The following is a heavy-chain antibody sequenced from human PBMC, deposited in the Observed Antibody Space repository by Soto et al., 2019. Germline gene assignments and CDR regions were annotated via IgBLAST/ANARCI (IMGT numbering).Heavy chain of an antibody. CDR1: GYTFTGHY. J-gene: IGHJ4*02. CDR2: IGPESGAT. CDR3: GRGRSGQIVVFY. V-gene: IGHV1-2*02. D-gene: IGHD1-26*01. Sequence: QVQLVQSGAEVKKPGASVKVSCKTSGYTFTGHYIHWVRQAPQQGPEWVGEIGPESGATRYAQKFRGRVTMTMDTSITTVYMELKNLSPDDTAVYYCGRGRSGQIVVFYWGQGTPVTVSS.